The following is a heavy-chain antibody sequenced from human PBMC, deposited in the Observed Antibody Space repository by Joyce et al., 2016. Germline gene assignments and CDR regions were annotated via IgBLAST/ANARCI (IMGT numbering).Heavy chain of an antibody. CDR1: GGPFRGFF. J-gene: IGHJ4*02. D-gene: IGHD6-19*01. Sequence: QVQLQQWGAGLLKPSETLSLTCALSGGPFRGFFWTWVRQPPGKGLEWIGDINNSGVTNYNPSLKTRVTFSVDTSKNQFSLKLTSLSAADTAVYYCARSQWLAPLMYWGQGTPVTVSS. CDR2: INNSGVT. V-gene: IGHV4-34*01. CDR3: ARSQWLAPLMY.